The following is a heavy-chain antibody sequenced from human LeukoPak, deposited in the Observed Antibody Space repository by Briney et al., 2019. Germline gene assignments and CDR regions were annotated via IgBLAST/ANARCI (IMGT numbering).Heavy chain of an antibody. J-gene: IGHJ4*02. V-gene: IGHV3-7*03. D-gene: IGHD6-19*01. CDR2: IKQDGSEK. Sequence: PGGSLRLSCAASGFTFSSYWMSWVRQAPGKGLEWVANIKQDGSEKYYVDSVKGRFTISRDNSKNTLYLQMNSLRAEDTAVYYCARGVSGWSCFDYWGQGTLVTVSS. CDR3: ARGVSGWSCFDY. CDR1: GFTFSSYW.